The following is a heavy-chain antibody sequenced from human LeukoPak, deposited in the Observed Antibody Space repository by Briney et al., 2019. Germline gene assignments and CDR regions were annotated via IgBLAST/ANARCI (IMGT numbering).Heavy chain of an antibody. Sequence: PGGSLRLSCAASGFTFSSYRMNWVRQAPGKGLEWVSYISSSGSTMDYADSVKSRFTISRDNAKNSLYLQMNSLRAEDTAVYYCAGRFDYWGQGTLVTVSS. J-gene: IGHJ4*02. CDR2: ISSSGSTM. CDR1: GFTFSSYR. V-gene: IGHV3-48*01. CDR3: AGRFDY.